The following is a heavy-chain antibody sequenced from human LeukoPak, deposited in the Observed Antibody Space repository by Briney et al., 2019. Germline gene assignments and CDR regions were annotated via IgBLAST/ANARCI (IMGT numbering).Heavy chain of an antibody. V-gene: IGHV1-18*01. CDR3: ARDLYGGTSATFDY. J-gene: IGHJ4*02. D-gene: IGHD4-23*01. Sequence: ASVKVSCKASGYTFTSYGISWVRQAPGQGLEWMGWISAYNGNTNYAQKLQGRVTMTSDTPISTAYMELSRLRSDNTAVYYCARDLYGGTSATFDYWGQGTLVTVSS. CDR2: ISAYNGNT. CDR1: GYTFTSYG.